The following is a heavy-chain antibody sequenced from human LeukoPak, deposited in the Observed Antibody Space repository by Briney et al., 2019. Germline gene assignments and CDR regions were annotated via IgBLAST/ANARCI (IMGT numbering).Heavy chain of an antibody. D-gene: IGHD5-12*01. CDR1: GFTVSSNY. CDR3: ARDRSGSSNWFDP. Sequence: GGSLRLSCAASGFTVSSNYMSWVRQAPGKGLEWVSVIYSGGSTYYADSVKGRFTISRDNAKNSLYLQMNSLRAEDTAVYYCARDRSGSSNWFDPWGQGTLVTVSS. CDR2: IYSGGST. J-gene: IGHJ5*02. V-gene: IGHV3-53*01.